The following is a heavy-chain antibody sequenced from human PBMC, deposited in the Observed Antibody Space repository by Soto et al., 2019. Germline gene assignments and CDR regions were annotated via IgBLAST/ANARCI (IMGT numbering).Heavy chain of an antibody. D-gene: IGHD6-13*01. J-gene: IGHJ6*02. V-gene: IGHV1-58*01. CDR2: IVVGSGNT. CDR3: AAGDPGAAAAEADYYYYGMDV. Sequence: ASVKVSCKASGFTFTSSAVQWVRQARGQRLEWIGWIVVGSGNTNYAQKFQERVTITRDMSTSKAYMELSSLRSEDTAVYYCAAGDPGAAAAEADYYYYGMDVWGQGTTVTVSS. CDR1: GFTFTSSA.